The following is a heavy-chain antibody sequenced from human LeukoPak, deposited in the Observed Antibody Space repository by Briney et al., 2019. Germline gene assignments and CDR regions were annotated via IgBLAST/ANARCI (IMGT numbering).Heavy chain of an antibody. CDR1: GGTFSTYA. Sequence: SVKVSCKASGGTFSTYAISWVRQAPGQGLEWMGGIIPIFGTANYAQKFQGRVTITADKSTSTAYMELSSLRSEDTAVYYCARAPYSSRFGFDPWGQGTLVTVSS. V-gene: IGHV1-69*06. CDR2: IIPIFGTA. D-gene: IGHD3-22*01. CDR3: ARAPYSSRFGFDP. J-gene: IGHJ5*02.